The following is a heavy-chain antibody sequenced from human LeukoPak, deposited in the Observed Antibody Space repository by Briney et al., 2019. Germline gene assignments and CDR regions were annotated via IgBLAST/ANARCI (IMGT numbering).Heavy chain of an antibody. CDR1: GGSISSYY. J-gene: IGHJ4*02. Sequence: SSETLSLTCTVSGGSISSYYWSWIRQPAGKGLEWIGRIYTSGSTYYNPSLKSRVTISVDRSKNQFSLKLSSVTAADTAVYYCARYSYGSLFDYWGQGTLVTVSS. V-gene: IGHV4-4*07. D-gene: IGHD5-18*01. CDR3: ARYSYGSLFDY. CDR2: IYTSGST.